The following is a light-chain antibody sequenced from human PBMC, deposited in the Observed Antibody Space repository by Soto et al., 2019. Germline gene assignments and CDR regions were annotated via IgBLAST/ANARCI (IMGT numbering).Light chain of an antibody. V-gene: IGKV3-20*01. CDR2: GAS. CDR1: QSISNTF. CDR3: QHYGASPIYT. J-gene: IGKJ2*01. Sequence: EIVLTQSPGTLSLSPGERATLSCRASQSISNTFLARYQQKTGQAPRPLIYGASSRATGTPDRFSGSGSGTDFTLSISRLEPEDFAVYYCQHYGASPIYTCGQGTKLESK.